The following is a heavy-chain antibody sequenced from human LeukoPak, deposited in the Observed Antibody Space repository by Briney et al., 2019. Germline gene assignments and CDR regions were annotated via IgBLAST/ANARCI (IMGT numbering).Heavy chain of an antibody. D-gene: IGHD4-23*01. CDR3: VRDSNRYGGNELQADY. J-gene: IGHJ4*02. CDR1: GFTFSSYE. V-gene: IGHV3-48*03. CDR2: ISSSGSTI. Sequence: GGSLRLSCAASGFTFSSYEMNWVRQAPGKGLEWVAYISSSGSTIYYADSVKGRFTISRDNAKNSLYLQMNSLRAEDTAVYYCVRDSNRYGGNELQADYWGQGTLVTVSS.